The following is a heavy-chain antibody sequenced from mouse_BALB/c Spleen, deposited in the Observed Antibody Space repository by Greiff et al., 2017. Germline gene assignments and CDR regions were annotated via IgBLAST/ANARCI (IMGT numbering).Heavy chain of an antibody. V-gene: IGHV5-6-2*01. D-gene: IGHD1-2*01. Sequence: EVMLVESGGGLVKLGGSLKLSCAASGFTFSSYYMSWVRQTPEKRLELVAAINSNGGSTYYPDTVKGRFTISRDNAKNTLYLQMSSLKSEDTALYYCARQGDYGPYAMDYWGQGTSVTVSS. J-gene: IGHJ4*01. CDR1: GFTFSSYY. CDR2: INSNGGST. CDR3: ARQGDYGPYAMDY.